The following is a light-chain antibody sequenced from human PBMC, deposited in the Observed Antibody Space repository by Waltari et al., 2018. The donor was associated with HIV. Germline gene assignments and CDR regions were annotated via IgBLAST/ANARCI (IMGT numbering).Light chain of an antibody. CDR2: NDK. CDR1: NIGYKS. Sequence: SYELTQPLSVSVALGQTARITCGGKNIGYKSVHWYQQKTGQAPVLVIYNDKYRPSGIPERFSGSKSGNTATLTITGAQARDEADYFCQVWDTTTVFGGGTNLTVL. J-gene: IGLJ2*01. CDR3: QVWDTTTV. V-gene: IGLV3-9*02.